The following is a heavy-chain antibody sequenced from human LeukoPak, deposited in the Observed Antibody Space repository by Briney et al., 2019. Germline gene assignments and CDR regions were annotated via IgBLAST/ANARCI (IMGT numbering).Heavy chain of an antibody. CDR1: GFTFADYP. CDR3: TRVERIGATGLFDY. J-gene: IGHJ4*02. V-gene: IGHV3-49*04. Sequence: GGSLRLSCTASGFTFADYPMSWVRQAPGKGLEWVGFVGTQANGGTTEYAASVKGRFTISRDDSKSIAYLQMNSLQTDDTAVYYCTRVERIGATGLFDYWGQGTRVTVSS. D-gene: IGHD6-13*01. CDR2: VGTQANGGTT.